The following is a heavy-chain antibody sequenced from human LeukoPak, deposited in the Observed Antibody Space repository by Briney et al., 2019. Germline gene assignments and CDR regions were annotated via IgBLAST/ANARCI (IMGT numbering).Heavy chain of an antibody. CDR3: SRSSTNGYPLLEY. CDR2: IRNKVNGQTT. D-gene: IGHD2-2*01. J-gene: IGHJ4*02. CDR1: GFTFSSYA. Sequence: GGSLRLSCAASGFTFSSYAMHWVRQAPGKGLEWVGRIRNKVNGQTTEYAASVKDRFTISREDLKNSVFLQMNSLKTEDTAVYYCSRSSTNGYPLLEYWGQGSLVTVSS. V-gene: IGHV3-72*01.